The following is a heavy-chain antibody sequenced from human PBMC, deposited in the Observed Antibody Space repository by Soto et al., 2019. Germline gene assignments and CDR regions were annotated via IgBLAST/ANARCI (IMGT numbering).Heavy chain of an antibody. CDR1: GFSVSSAW. V-gene: IGHV3-15*07. J-gene: IGHJ5*02. CDR3: TTDPKPYYYDSSGYSAFAP. D-gene: IGHD3-22*01. CDR2: IKSKTDGGTT. Sequence: WVSLTLSCAVCGFSVSSAWMYWDRQAPEKGLEWVGRIKSKTDGGTTDYAAPVKGRFTISRDDSKNTLYLQMNSLKTEDTAVYYCTTDPKPYYYDSSGYSAFAPWGQGTLVTVSS.